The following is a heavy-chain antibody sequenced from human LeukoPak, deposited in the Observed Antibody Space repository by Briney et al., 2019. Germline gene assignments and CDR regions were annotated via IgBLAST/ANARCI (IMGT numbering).Heavy chain of an antibody. Sequence: GGSLRLSCAASGFTFDDYAMHWVRQAPGKGLEWVSGISWNSGSIGYADSVKGRFTISRDNAKNTRYLQMNSLRAEDTAVYYCAKGGSRILPDYWGQGTLVTVSS. V-gene: IGHV3-9*01. CDR1: GFTFDDYA. CDR3: AKGGSRILPDY. D-gene: IGHD3-10*01. CDR2: ISWNSGSI. J-gene: IGHJ4*02.